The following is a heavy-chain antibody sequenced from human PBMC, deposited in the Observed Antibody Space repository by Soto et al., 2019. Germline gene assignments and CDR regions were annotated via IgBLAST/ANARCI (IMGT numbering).Heavy chain of an antibody. CDR2: ISSSGSTI. V-gene: IGHV3-11*01. CDR1: GFTFSDYY. CDR3: AEMATTWGYYFDY. D-gene: IGHD5-12*01. Sequence: GGSLRLSCAASGFTFSDYYMSWIRQAPGKGLEWVSYISSSGSTIYYADSVKGRFTISRDNAKNSLYLQMNSLRAEDTAVYYCAEMATTWGYYFDYWGQGTLVTVSS. J-gene: IGHJ4*02.